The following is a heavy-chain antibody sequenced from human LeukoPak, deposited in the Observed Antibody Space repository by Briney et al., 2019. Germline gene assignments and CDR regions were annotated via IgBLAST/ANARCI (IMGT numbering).Heavy chain of an antibody. CDR2: INPNSGGT. V-gene: IGHV1-2*04. CDR1: GYTFTGYY. J-gene: IGHJ5*02. Sequence: ASVKVSCKASGYTFTGYYMHWVRQAPGQGLEWMGWINPNSGGTNYAQKFQGWVTMTRDTSISTAYMELSRLRSEDTAVYYCARDLMVRGSYWFDPWGQGTLVTVSS. D-gene: IGHD3-10*01. CDR3: ARDLMVRGSYWFDP.